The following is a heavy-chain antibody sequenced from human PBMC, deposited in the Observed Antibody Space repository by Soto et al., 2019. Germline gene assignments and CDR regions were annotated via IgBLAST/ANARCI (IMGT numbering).Heavy chain of an antibody. CDR1: GFTFSSYS. CDR2: ISSSSSTI. D-gene: IGHD3-10*01. J-gene: IGHJ4*02. CDR3: ARDGGVAGFGELSG. Sequence: GGSLRLSCAASGFTFSSYSMNWVRQAPGKGLEWVSYISSSSSTIYYADSVKGRFTISRDNAKNSLYLQMNSLGDEDTAVYYCARDGGVAGFGELSGWGQGTLVTVSS. V-gene: IGHV3-48*02.